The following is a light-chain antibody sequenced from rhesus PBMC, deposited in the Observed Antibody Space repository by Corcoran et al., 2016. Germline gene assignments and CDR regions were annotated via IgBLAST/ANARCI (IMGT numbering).Light chain of an antibody. V-gene: IGKV3-40*03. J-gene: IGKJ1*01. CDR2: SAY. CDR3: QQYNDLHWT. Sequence: EIVMTQSPATLSLSPGETATLSCRASESVGSYLAWYQQKPGQAPKLTVHSAYFRATGIPDRFRGTGSRTEFTRPIRSLEPEDVGVYHCQQYNDLHWTFGQGTKVEIK. CDR1: ESVGSY.